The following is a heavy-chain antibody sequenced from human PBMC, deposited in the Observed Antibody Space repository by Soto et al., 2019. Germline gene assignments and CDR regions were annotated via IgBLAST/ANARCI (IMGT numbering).Heavy chain of an antibody. CDR1: GLTFSSYA. CDR3: VRATYFSDSSGYTRCLDY. Sequence: GGSLRLSCAASGLTFSSYAMSWVRQAPGKGLEWVGRSRDKPQGYSTAYAASVKGRFTTSRDESKNSAYLQMNSLKTEDTAVYYCVRATYFSDSSGYTRCLDYWGQGTLVTVSS. V-gene: IGHV3-72*01. D-gene: IGHD3-22*01. CDR2: SRDKPQGYST. J-gene: IGHJ4*02.